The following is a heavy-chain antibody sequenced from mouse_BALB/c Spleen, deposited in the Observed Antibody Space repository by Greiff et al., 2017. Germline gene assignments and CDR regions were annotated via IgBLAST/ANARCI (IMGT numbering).Heavy chain of an antibody. V-gene: IGHV5-6-5*01. Sequence: EVKVVESGGGLVKPGGSLKLSCAASGFTFSSYAMSWVRQTPEKRLEWVASISSGGSTYYPDSVKGRFTISRDNARNILYLQMSSLRSEDTAMYYCARDLLRPLYYFDYWGQGTTLTVSS. CDR2: ISSGGST. J-gene: IGHJ2*01. D-gene: IGHD1-2*01. CDR3: ARDLLRPLYYFDY. CDR1: GFTFSSYA.